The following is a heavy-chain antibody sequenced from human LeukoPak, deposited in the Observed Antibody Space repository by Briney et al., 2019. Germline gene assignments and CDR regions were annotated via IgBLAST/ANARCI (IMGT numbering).Heavy chain of an antibody. CDR2: IRSDSSAI. CDR3: ASREGYYYDSSGIALGI. CDR1: GLSFGDYS. J-gene: IGHJ4*02. D-gene: IGHD3-22*01. Sequence: GGSLRLSCAASGLSFGDYSMTWARQAPGKGLEWVSYIRSDSSAIYYADSVKGRFTISRDNAKKSLYLQMNSLRAEDTAVNYCASREGYYYDSSGIALGIWGQGTLVTVSS. V-gene: IGHV3-48*01.